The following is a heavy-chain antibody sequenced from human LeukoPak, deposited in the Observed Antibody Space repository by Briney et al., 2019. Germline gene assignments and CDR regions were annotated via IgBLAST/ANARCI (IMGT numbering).Heavy chain of an antibody. CDR2: IYSGSST. CDR1: GFTVSSNY. CDR3: ARGVAPAHFDP. D-gene: IGHD5-12*01. J-gene: IGHJ5*02. V-gene: IGHV3-66*02. Sequence: QPGGSLRLSCAASGFTVSSNYMTWVRQAPGKGLEWVSVIYSGSSTYYTDSVKGRFTISRDNSKNTLYLQMISLRTEDTAVYYCARGVAPAHFDPWGQGTLVTVSS.